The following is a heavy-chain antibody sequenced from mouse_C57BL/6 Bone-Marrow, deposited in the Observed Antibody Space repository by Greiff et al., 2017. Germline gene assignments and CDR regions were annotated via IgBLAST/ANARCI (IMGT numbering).Heavy chain of an antibody. CDR1: GYTFTSYW. V-gene: IGHV1-72*01. Sequence: QQSCKASGYTFTSYWMHWVKQRPGRGLEWIGRIDPNSGGTKYNEKFKSKATLTVDKPSSTAYMQLSSLTSEDSAVYYCARSGPYYYGSRGYFDVWGTGTTVTVSS. D-gene: IGHD1-1*01. J-gene: IGHJ1*03. CDR3: ARSGPYYYGSRGYFDV. CDR2: IDPNSGGT.